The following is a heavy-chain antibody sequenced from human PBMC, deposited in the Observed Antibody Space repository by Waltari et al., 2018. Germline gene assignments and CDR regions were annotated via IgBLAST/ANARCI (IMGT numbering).Heavy chain of an antibody. CDR2: IYYSGST. D-gene: IGHD3-10*01. Sequence: GLEWIGYIYYSGSTYYNTSLKSRVTISVDTSKNQFSLKLSSVTAADTAVYYCARARYGSGSYYNPLHYYYYYMDVWGKGTTVTVSS. V-gene: IGHV4-30-4*01. CDR3: ARARYGSGSYYNPLHYYYYYMDV. J-gene: IGHJ6*03.